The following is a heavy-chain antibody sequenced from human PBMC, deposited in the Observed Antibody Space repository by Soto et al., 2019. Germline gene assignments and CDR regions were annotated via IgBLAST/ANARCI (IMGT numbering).Heavy chain of an antibody. CDR1: GYTFTEYD. Sequence: GASVKVSCKTSGYTFTEYDINWVRQATGQGLEWIGWMNPNSGETGYAQKFQGRVTMTRSASLSTAYMELSSLRSEDTAVYYCARAYYDSSGYYVVHAFDIWGQGTMVTVSS. J-gene: IGHJ3*02. D-gene: IGHD3-22*01. V-gene: IGHV1-8*01. CDR3: ARAYYDSSGYYVVHAFDI. CDR2: MNPNSGET.